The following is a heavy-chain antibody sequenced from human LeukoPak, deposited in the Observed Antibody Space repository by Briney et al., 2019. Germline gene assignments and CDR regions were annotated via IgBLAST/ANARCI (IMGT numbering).Heavy chain of an antibody. Sequence: GECLKISCKGSGYSFTSYWIAWVRQMPGKGLEWMGLIFPDDSKTRYSPSFQGQVTISADKSISTAYLQWSSLKASDTAMYYCARLGNYYYYYMDVWGKGTTVTVSS. CDR1: GYSFTSYW. D-gene: IGHD1-26*01. CDR2: IFPDDSKT. CDR3: ARLGNYYYYYMDV. V-gene: IGHV5-51*01. J-gene: IGHJ6*03.